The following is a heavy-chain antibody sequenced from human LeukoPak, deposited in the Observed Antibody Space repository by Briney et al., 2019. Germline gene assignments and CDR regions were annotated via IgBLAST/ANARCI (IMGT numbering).Heavy chain of an antibody. CDR1: GGSISSYY. D-gene: IGHD3-10*01. CDR3: ARHLEVRGVIYYYYYGMDV. V-gene: IGHV4-59*08. J-gene: IGHJ6*02. Sequence: SETLSPTCTVSGGSISSYYWSWIRQPPGKGLEWIGYIYYSGSTNYNPSLESRVTISVDTSKNQFSLKLSSVTAADTAVYYCARHLEVRGVIYYYYYGMDVWGQGTTVTVSS. CDR2: IYYSGST.